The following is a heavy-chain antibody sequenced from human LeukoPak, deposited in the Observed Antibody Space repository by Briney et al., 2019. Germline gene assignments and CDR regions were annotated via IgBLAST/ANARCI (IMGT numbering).Heavy chain of an antibody. V-gene: IGHV3-30*02. J-gene: IGHJ3*02. CDR2: IRYDGSNK. D-gene: IGHD3-10*01. CDR1: GFTFSSYG. Sequence: PGGSLRLSCAASGFTFSSYGMHWVRQAPGKGLEWVAFIRYDGSNKYYADSVKGRFTISRDNSKNTLYLQMNSLRAEDTAVYYCARGVRGVIITEAFDIWGQGTMVTVSS. CDR3: ARGVRGVIITEAFDI.